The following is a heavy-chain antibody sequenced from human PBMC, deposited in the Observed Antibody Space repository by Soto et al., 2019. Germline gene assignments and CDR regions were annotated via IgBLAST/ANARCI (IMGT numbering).Heavy chain of an antibody. CDR2: IKSKTDGGTT. CDR3: TTARSGSSPYYYYGMDV. Sequence: PGGSLRLSCAACGFTFSNAWMNWVSQAPGKGLEWVGRIKSKTDGGTTDYAAPVKGRFTISRDDSKNTLYLQMNSLKTEDTAVYYCTTARSGSSPYYYYGMDVWGQGTTVTVSS. J-gene: IGHJ6*02. V-gene: IGHV3-15*07. D-gene: IGHD3-22*01. CDR1: GFTFSNAW.